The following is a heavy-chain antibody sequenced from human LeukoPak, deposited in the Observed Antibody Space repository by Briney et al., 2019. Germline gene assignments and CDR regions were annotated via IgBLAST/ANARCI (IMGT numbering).Heavy chain of an antibody. CDR3: ARDRGGYCSSTSCESYYYYYMDV. CDR2: ISSNGGST. CDR1: GFTFSSYA. Sequence: GGSLRLSCAASGFTFSSYAMSWVRQAPGKGLEWVSAISSNGGSTYYANSVKGRFTISRDNSKNTLYLQMGSLRAEDMAVYYCARDRGGYCSSTSCESYYYYYMDVWGKGTTVTVSS. V-gene: IGHV3-64*01. D-gene: IGHD2-2*01. J-gene: IGHJ6*03.